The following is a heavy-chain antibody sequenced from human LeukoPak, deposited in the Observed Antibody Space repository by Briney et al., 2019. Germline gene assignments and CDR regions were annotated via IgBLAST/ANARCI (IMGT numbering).Heavy chain of an antibody. CDR1: GDSVSSNSGA. J-gene: IGHJ4*02. CDR2: TYYRSKWYN. Sequence: SQTLSLTCVISGDSVSSNSGAWNWIRQSPSRGLEWLGRTYYRSKWYNEYALSVKSRITINPDTTKNQFSLQLSSVTPEDTAVYYCVRGGVEAPAAMGSDYWGQGTLVTVSS. D-gene: IGHD2-2*01. CDR3: VRGGVEAPAAMGSDY. V-gene: IGHV6-1*01.